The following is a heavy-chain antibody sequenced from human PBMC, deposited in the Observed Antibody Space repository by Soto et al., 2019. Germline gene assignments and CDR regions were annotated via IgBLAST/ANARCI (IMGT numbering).Heavy chain of an antibody. CDR3: ARVSRSIAAMLSWFDP. Sequence: SETLSLTCTVSGGYISSSSYYWGWIRQPPGKGLEWIGSIYYSGSTYYNPSLKSRVTISVDTSKNQFSLKLSSVTAADTAVYYCARVSRSIAAMLSWFDPWGQGTLVTVSS. CDR1: GGYISSSSYY. D-gene: IGHD6-6*01. J-gene: IGHJ5*02. CDR2: IYYSGST. V-gene: IGHV4-39*01.